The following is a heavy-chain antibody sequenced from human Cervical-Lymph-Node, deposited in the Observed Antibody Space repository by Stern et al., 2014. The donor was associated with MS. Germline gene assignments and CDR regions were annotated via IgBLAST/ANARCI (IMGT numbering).Heavy chain of an antibody. V-gene: IGHV1-3*01. CDR1: GYIFSSYS. D-gene: IGHD7-27*01. Sequence: VQLVESGAEVKKPGASVKVSCKASGYIFSSYSMHWVRQAPGQGLEWMGWINAGNGNTKYSQKFQGRVTITRDTSAYTAYMELSSLRSEDTAVYYCARDWSGEGGSYCFDPWGQGTLVTVSS. CDR3: ARDWSGEGGSYCFDP. J-gene: IGHJ5*02. CDR2: INAGNGNT.